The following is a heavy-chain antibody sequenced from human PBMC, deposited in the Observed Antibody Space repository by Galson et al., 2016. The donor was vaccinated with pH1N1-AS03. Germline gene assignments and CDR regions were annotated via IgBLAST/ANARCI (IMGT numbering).Heavy chain of an antibody. CDR3: ARPYPPGDYGGTNWYVDL. CDR1: GGSIRNYY. Sequence: LSLTCSVSGGSIRNYYWSWIRQPPGKGLEWIGHIFHSGTTIYNPSLKSRVTILVDTSKNHFSLKLSSVTAADTAVYYCARPYPPGDYGGTNWYVDLCGRGTLVTVSS. D-gene: IGHD4-17*01. CDR2: IFHSGTT. J-gene: IGHJ2*01. V-gene: IGHV4-59*08.